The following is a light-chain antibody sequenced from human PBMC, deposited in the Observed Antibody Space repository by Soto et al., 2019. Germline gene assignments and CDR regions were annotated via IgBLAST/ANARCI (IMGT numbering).Light chain of an antibody. Sequence: DIQMTQSPSSLSASVGDRVTITCRASQSIISYLNWYQQKPGKAPKLLIYAASSLQSGVPSRFSGSGSGTDFTLTISRLQPEDVATYYCQQSYSTPRTFGQGTKLEIK. J-gene: IGKJ2*01. CDR3: QQSYSTPRT. CDR1: QSIISY. V-gene: IGKV1-39*01. CDR2: AAS.